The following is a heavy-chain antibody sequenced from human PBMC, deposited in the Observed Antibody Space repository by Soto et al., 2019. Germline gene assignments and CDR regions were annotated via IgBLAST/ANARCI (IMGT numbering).Heavy chain of an antibody. CDR2: IYYSGST. V-gene: IGHV4-39*01. Sequence: PSETLSLTCTVSGGSISSSSYYWGWIRQPPGKGLEWIGSIYYSGSTYYNPSLKSRVTISVDTSKNQFSLKLSSVTAADTAVYYCARHLWFGEFLGWFDPWGQGTLVTVSS. CDR3: ARHLWFGEFLGWFDP. CDR1: GGSISSSSYY. J-gene: IGHJ5*02. D-gene: IGHD3-10*01.